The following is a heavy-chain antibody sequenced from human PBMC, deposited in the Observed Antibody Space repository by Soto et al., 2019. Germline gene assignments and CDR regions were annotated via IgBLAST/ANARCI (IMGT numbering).Heavy chain of an antibody. CDR2: ISSTSNYI. J-gene: IGHJ4*02. Sequence: GGSLRLSCASSGFTFSSYTMSWVRQAPGTGLEWVSSISSTSNYIYYADSVKGRFTISRDNAKNSLYLQMNSLRAEDTAVYYCARDISEGFYWGQGTLVTVSS. CDR1: GFTFSSYT. V-gene: IGHV3-21*01. CDR3: ARDISEGFY. D-gene: IGHD3-3*02.